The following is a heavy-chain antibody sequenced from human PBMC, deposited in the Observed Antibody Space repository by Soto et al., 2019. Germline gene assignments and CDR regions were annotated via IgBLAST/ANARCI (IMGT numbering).Heavy chain of an antibody. CDR2: IVVGSGNT. V-gene: IGHV1-58*01. CDR3: AAAADRSRYYFDY. J-gene: IGHJ4*02. CDR1: GFTFTSSA. Sequence: QMQLVQSGPEVKKPGTSVKVSCKASGFTFTSSAVQWVRQARGQRLEWIGWIVVGSGNTNYAQKFQERVTITRDMSTSTAYMELSSLRSEDTAVYYCAAAADRSRYYFDYWGQGTLVTVSS.